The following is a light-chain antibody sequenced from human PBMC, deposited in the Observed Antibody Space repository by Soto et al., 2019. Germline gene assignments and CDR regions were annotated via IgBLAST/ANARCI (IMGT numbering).Light chain of an antibody. Sequence: DIQRTQSPSFLSASVGDRVTITCRASQAISNYLNWYQKKPGKDPNLLIFGAKTLQSGVPSRFSGSVYGTDFNLTITTLQTEDVGIYEGQQWHATTLTFGQGTRLEIK. J-gene: IGKJ5*01. CDR1: QAISNY. V-gene: IGKV1-39*01. CDR2: GAK. CDR3: QQWHATTLT.